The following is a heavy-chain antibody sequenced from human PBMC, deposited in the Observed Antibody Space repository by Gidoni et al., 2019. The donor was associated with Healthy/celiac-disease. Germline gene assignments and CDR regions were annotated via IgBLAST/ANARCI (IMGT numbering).Heavy chain of an antibody. CDR1: GFTFSSYS. CDR2: ISSSSSYI. CDR3: ARVARRVGATSFDY. Sequence: EVQLVESGGGLVKPGWSLRLSCAASGFTFSSYSMNWVRQAPGKRLEWVSSISSSSSYIYYADSVKGRFTISRDNAKNSLYLQMNSLRAEDTAVYYCARVARRVGATSFDYWGQGTLVTVSS. V-gene: IGHV3-21*01. J-gene: IGHJ4*02. D-gene: IGHD1-26*01.